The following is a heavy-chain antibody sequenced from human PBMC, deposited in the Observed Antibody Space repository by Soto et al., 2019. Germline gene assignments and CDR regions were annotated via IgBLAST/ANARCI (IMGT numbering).Heavy chain of an antibody. V-gene: IGHV4-30-4*01. J-gene: IGHJ5*02. D-gene: IGHD6-13*01. CDR2: IYYSGST. CDR3: AREQQLVQPLGNWFDP. CDR1: GGSISSGDYY. Sequence: QVQLQESGPGLVKPSQTLSLTCTVSGGSISSGDYYWSWIRQPPGKGLEWIGYIYYSGSTYYNPSLKSRVTISVDTSKNQFSLKLRSVTAADTAVYYCAREQQLVQPLGNWFDPWGQGTLVTVSS.